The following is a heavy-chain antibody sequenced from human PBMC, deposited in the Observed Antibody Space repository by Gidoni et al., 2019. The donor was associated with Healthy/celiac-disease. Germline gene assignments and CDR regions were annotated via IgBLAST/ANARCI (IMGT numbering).Heavy chain of an antibody. CDR2: ISSSSSTI. V-gene: IGHV3-48*02. J-gene: IGHJ4*02. Sequence: EVQLVESGGGLVQPGGSLRLSCAASGFPFRSYSMNWVRQAPGKGLEWVSYISSSSSTIYYADSVKGRFTISRDNAKNSLYLQMNSLRDEDTAVYYCARGVRFLEWLLYPDYWGQGTLVTVSS. CDR3: ARGVRFLEWLLYPDY. D-gene: IGHD3-3*01. CDR1: GFPFRSYS.